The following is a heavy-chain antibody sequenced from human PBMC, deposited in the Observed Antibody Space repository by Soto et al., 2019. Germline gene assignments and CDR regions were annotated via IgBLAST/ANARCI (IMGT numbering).Heavy chain of an antibody. V-gene: IGHV1-2*02. CDR2: INPNSGGT. D-gene: IGHD5-12*01. J-gene: IGHJ4*02. Sequence: SVKVSCKASGYTFIGYYIHWVRQAPGQGLEWTGWINPNSGGTNYAQKFQGRVTMTRDTSISTAYMELSRLRSDDTAVYYCARVTGEWLRLPLGYWGQGTLVTVSS. CDR3: ARVTGEWLRLPLGY. CDR1: GYTFIGYY.